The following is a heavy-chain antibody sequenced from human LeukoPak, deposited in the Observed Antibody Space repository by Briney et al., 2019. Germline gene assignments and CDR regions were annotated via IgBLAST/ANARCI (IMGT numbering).Heavy chain of an antibody. CDR3: ARWLRITMIVGTPGAFDI. V-gene: IGHV3-48*01. Sequence: LPGGSLRLSCAASGFTFSSYSMNWVRQAPGKGLEWVSYISSSSSTIYYADSVKGRFTISRDNAKNSLYLQMNSLRAEDTAVYYCARWLRITMIVGTPGAFDIWGQGTMVTVSS. CDR1: GFTFSSYS. J-gene: IGHJ3*02. CDR2: ISSSSSTI. D-gene: IGHD3-22*01.